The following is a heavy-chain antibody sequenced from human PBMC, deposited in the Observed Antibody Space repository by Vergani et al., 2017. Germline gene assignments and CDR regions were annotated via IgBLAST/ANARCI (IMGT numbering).Heavy chain of an antibody. D-gene: IGHD2-15*01. CDR2: IIPILGIA. V-gene: IGHV1-69*04. J-gene: IGHJ4*02. CDR3: ARGPMVSGGSCYFEY. Sequence: QVQLVQSGAEVKKPGSSVKVSCKASGGTFSSYAISWVRQAPGQGLEWMGRIIPILGIANYAQKFQGRVTITADKSTSTAYIELSSLRSEDTAVYYCARGPMVSGGSCYFEYWGQGTLGTVSS. CDR1: GGTFSSYA.